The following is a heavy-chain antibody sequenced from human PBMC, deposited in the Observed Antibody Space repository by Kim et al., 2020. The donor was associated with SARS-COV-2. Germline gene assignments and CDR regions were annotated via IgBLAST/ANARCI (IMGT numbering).Heavy chain of an antibody. CDR1: GFTFSSYA. CDR3: AKGAGYYYGSQTYDALDI. J-gene: IGHJ3*02. D-gene: IGHD3-10*01. V-gene: IGHV3-23*01. CDR2: ISGGGVTT. Sequence: GGSLRLSCAASGFTFSSYAMSWVRQAPGKGLEWVSVISGGGVTTYYADSVKGRSTISRDNSKNTLYLQMSRLRAEDTAVYYCAKGAGYYYGSQTYDALDIWGQGTMVTVSS.